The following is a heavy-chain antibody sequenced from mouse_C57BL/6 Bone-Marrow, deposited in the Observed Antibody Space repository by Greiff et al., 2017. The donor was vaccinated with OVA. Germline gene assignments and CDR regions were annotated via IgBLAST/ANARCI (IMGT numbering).Heavy chain of an antibody. CDR2: IHPNSGST. V-gene: IGHV1-64*01. CDR1: GYTFTSYW. D-gene: IGHD2-3*01. J-gene: IGHJ4*01. Sequence: QVQLQQPGAELVKPGASVKLSCKASGYTFTSYWMHWVKQRPGQGLEWIGMIHPNSGSTNYNEKFKSKATLTVDKSSSTAYMELRSLTSEDSAVYFCAKIYDGRRDAMDYWGQGTSVTVSS. CDR3: AKIYDGRRDAMDY.